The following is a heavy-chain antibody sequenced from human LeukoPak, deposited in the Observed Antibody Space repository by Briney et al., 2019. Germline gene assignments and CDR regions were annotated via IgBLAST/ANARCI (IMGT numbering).Heavy chain of an antibody. V-gene: IGHV3-11*04. J-gene: IGHJ6*02. CDR1: GFTFSDYY. CDR2: ISSSGSTI. Sequence: PGGSLRLSCAASGFTFSDYYMSWIRQAPGKGLEWVSHISSSGSTIYYADSVKGRFTISRDNAKNSLYLQMNSLRAEDTAVYYCASTTVTTYGMDVWGQGTTVTVSS. CDR3: ASTTVTTYGMDV. D-gene: IGHD4-17*01.